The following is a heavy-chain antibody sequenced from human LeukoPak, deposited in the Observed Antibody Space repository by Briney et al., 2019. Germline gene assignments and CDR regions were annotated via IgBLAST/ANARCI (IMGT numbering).Heavy chain of an antibody. D-gene: IGHD6-13*01. Sequence: PSETLSLTCAVYGGSFSGYYWSWIRQPPGKGLEWIGEINHSGSTNYNPSLKSRVTISVDTSKNHFSLKLSSVTAADTAVYYCARVVAIAAAGTDYFDYWGQGTLVTVSS. CDR2: INHSGST. V-gene: IGHV4-34*01. CDR1: GGSFSGYY. J-gene: IGHJ4*02. CDR3: ARVVAIAAAGTDYFDY.